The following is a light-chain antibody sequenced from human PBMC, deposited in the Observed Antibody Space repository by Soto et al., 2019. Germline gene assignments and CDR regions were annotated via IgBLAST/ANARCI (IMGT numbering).Light chain of an antibody. CDR1: QSISSSY. CDR2: GAS. Sequence: LTRTARTLSLALGESLTNTCRASQSISSSYLAWYQQRPGQAPRLLIYGASSRATGIPDRFSGSGSGTESTLTIIRLEPEDCAAYYCQQHRSSSWPFGQGTKVDIK. J-gene: IGKJ1*01. V-gene: IGKV3-20*01. CDR3: QQHRSSSWP.